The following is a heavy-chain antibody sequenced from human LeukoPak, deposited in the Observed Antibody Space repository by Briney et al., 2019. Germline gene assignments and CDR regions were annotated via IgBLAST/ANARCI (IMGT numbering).Heavy chain of an antibody. CDR2: IYYSGST. Sequence: SETLSLTCTVSGGSISSYYWSWIRQPPGKGLEWIGYIYYSGSTNYNPSLKSRVTISVDTSKNQFSLKLSSVTAADTAVYYCAREGTDYAFDIWGQGTMVTVSS. D-gene: IGHD1-1*01. V-gene: IGHV4-59*01. CDR1: GGSISSYY. CDR3: AREGTDYAFDI. J-gene: IGHJ3*02.